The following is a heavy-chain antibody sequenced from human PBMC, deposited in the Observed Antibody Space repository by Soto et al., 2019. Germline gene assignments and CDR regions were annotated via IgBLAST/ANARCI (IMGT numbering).Heavy chain of an antibody. CDR3: ARAVAVPADFDY. CDR1: GYRYAGNA. Sequence: ASVKVCCKACGYRYAGNAMRWVRQAPGQRLEWMGWINAGNGNTKYSQKFQGRVTITRDTSAGAAYMELSSLSSEDTAVYYCARAVAVPADFDYWGQGTLVTVSS. CDR2: INAGNGNT. V-gene: IGHV1-3*01. J-gene: IGHJ4*02. D-gene: IGHD6-19*01.